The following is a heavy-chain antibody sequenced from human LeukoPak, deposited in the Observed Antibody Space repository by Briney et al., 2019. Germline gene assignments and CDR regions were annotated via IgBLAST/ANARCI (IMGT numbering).Heavy chain of an antibody. J-gene: IGHJ6*03. Sequence: GASVKVSCKASGGTFITYAISWVRQAPGQGLEWMGGLIPIFGTANYAQKFQGRVTITADESTSTAYMELSSLRSEDTAVYYCARVRVGTDCYYYYMDVWGKGTTVTVSS. CDR2: LIPIFGTA. V-gene: IGHV1-69*13. CDR1: GGTFITYA. CDR3: ARVRVGTDCYYYYMDV. D-gene: IGHD1-26*01.